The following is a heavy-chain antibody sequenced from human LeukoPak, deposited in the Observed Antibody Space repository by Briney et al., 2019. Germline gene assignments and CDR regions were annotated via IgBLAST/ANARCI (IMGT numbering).Heavy chain of an antibody. CDR2: ISSSGST. V-gene: IGHV4-59*11. D-gene: IGHD3-10*01. Sequence: PGTLSLTCTVSGASFISHYWCWIRQPPGKGLEWIGYISSSGSTNYNPSLKSRLTISVDTSKNQFSLKLSSVTAADTAVYYCARDPVGVIPSGFDPWGQGILVTVSS. CDR1: GASFISHY. CDR3: ARDPVGVIPSGFDP. J-gene: IGHJ5*02.